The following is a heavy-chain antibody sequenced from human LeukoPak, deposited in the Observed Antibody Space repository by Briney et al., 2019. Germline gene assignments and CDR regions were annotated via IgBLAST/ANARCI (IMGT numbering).Heavy chain of an antibody. CDR3: ASSEYSSSWYSYYPLAGPIDY. J-gene: IGHJ4*02. CDR2: IYPGDSDT. CDR1: GYSFTSYW. Sequence: GESLKISCTGSGYSFTSYWIGWVRQMPGKGLEWMGIIYPGDSDTRYSPSFQGQVTISADKSISTAYLQWSSLKASDTAMYYCASSEYSSSWYSYYPLAGPIDYWGQGTLVTVSS. V-gene: IGHV5-51*01. D-gene: IGHD6-13*01.